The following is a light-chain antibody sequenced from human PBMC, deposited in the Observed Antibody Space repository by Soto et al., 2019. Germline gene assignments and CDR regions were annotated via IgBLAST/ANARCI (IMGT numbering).Light chain of an antibody. Sequence: DIQMTQPPSSPSASVGDRVIMTCRASQDINRYLAWFQQKPGKAPKSLIYGAFILQGGVPSRFSGSGSGIDFTLTINSLQPEDFATYFCQQYATYPLSFGGGTSVDIK. CDR2: GAF. J-gene: IGKJ4*01. V-gene: IGKV1-16*01. CDR3: QQYATYPLS. CDR1: QDINRY.